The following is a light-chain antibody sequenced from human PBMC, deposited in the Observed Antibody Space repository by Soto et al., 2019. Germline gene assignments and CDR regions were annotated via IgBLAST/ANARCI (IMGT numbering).Light chain of an antibody. CDR3: AAWDDSLNVYV. CDR2: LNN. CDR1: SSNIGTNT. J-gene: IGLJ1*01. Sequence: QSVLTQPPSASGTPGQRATISCSGSSSNIGTNTVDWYQQLPGTAPKFVNYLNNQRPSGVPDRFSGSRSGTSASLAISGLQSEDEADYYCAAWDDSLNVYVFGTGTKVTVL. V-gene: IGLV1-44*01.